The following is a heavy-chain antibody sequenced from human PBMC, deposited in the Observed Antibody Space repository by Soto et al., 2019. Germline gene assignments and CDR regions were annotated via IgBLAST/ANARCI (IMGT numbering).Heavy chain of an antibody. V-gene: IGHV2-70*01. CDR3: ARLRGYEKNYGY. J-gene: IGHJ4*02. CDR2: IDWDDDK. CDR1: GFSLSTSGMC. D-gene: IGHD5-18*01. Sequence: SGPTLVNPTQTLTLTCTFSGFSLSTSGMCVSWIRQPPGKALEWLALIDWDDDKYYSTSLKTRLTISKDTSKNQVVPTMTNMDPVDTPTYDSARLRGYEKNYGYWGQGTLVTVSS.